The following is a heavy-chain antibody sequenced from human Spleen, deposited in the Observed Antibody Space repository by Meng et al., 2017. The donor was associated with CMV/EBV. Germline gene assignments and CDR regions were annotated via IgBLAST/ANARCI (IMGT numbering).Heavy chain of an antibody. D-gene: IGHD4-17*01. CDR3: ARAGAAVTTNFDF. CDR1: GYKFDIYG. CDR2: VGAENGET. Sequence: QIQLVQSGPEWRRPGASVKVSCKASGYKFDIYGITWVRQAPGQGLEWVGWVGAENGETNYGQKFQGRVTVTADTFTKTAYMEMRSLRSDDSAIYYCARAGAAVTTNFDFWGQGTLVTVSS. V-gene: IGHV1-18*01. J-gene: IGHJ4*02.